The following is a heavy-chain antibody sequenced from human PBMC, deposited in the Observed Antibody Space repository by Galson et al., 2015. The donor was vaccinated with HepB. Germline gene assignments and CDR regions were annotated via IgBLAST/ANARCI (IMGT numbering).Heavy chain of an antibody. D-gene: IGHD1-26*01. J-gene: IGHJ6*03. CDR2: IGNSGTYI. CDR3: ARLGGNYYYYMDV. CDR1: GFTFNNYD. V-gene: IGHV3-21*06. Sequence: SLRLSCAASGFTFNNYDMNWVRQAPGKGLEWVSSIGNSGTYIYYADSVKGRFTISRDNAKNSLYLQMNSLRAEDTAVYYCARLGGNYYYYMDVWGKGTTVTVSS.